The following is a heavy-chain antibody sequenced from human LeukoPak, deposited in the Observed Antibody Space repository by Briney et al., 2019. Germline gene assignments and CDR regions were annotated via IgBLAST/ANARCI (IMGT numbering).Heavy chain of an antibody. D-gene: IGHD5-24*01. V-gene: IGHV3-7*01. CDR1: GFTFSSYG. CDR2: INQDGSEK. CDR3: ASPNGFGAHFDY. J-gene: IGHJ4*02. Sequence: PGGSLRLSCAASGFTFSSYGMSWVRQAPGKGLEWVANINQDGSEKYYVDSVRGRFTISRDNAKNSLYLQMNSLRADDTAVYYCASPNGFGAHFDYWGQGTLVTVSS.